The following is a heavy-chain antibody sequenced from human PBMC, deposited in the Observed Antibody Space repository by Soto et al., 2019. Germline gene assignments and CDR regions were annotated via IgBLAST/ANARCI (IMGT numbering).Heavy chain of an antibody. Sequence: PSETLSLTCTVSGGSISSYYWSWIRQPPGKGLEWIGYIYYSGSTNCNPSLKSRVTISVDTSKNQFSLKLSSVTAADTAVYYCARHISSPNWFDPWGQGTLVTVSS. CDR3: ARHISSPNWFDP. D-gene: IGHD6-19*01. V-gene: IGHV4-59*08. J-gene: IGHJ5*02. CDR1: GGSISSYY. CDR2: IYYSGST.